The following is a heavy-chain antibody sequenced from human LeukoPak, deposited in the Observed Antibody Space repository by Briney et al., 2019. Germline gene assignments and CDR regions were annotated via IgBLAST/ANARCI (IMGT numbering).Heavy chain of an antibody. V-gene: IGHV1-18*01. CDR1: GYTFTSYG. CDR3: ARDLLLWFGEFPSFYFDY. Sequence: ASVKVSCKASGYTFTSYGISWVRRTPGQGLEWMGWISAYNGNTNYAQKLQGRVTMTTDTSTSTAYMELRSLRSDDTAVYYCARDLLLWFGEFPSFYFDYWGQGPLVTVSS. CDR2: ISAYNGNT. J-gene: IGHJ4*02. D-gene: IGHD3-10*01.